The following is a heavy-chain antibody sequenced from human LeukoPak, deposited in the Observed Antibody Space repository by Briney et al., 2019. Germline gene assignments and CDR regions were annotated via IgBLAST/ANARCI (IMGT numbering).Heavy chain of an antibody. CDR1: GFIFSNYW. J-gene: IGHJ4*02. Sequence: SGGSLRLSCAASGFIFSNYWMHWVRQAPGKGLVWVARIKTDGSVTSYADSVKGRFTISRDNAKNTLYLQMNGLGAGDSAVYWCVRVGNGWETHESFDHWGQGTLLTVAS. D-gene: IGHD2-8*01. CDR3: VRVGNGWETHESFDH. CDR2: IKTDGSVT. V-gene: IGHV3-74*01.